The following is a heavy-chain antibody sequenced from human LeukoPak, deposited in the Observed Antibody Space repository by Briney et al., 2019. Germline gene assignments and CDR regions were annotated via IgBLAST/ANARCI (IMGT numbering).Heavy chain of an antibody. V-gene: IGHV3-74*01. CDR1: RFTFESYW. J-gene: IGHJ6*02. Sequence: GGSLRLSCAASRFTFESYWMHWVRRAPGKGLVWVSRIKSDGTTTSYADSVKGRFTISRDNAKNTLYLQMNSLRADDTAVYYCARGNYYAMDVWGQGATVTVSS. CDR3: ARGNYYAMDV. D-gene: IGHD3-10*01. CDR2: IKSDGTTT.